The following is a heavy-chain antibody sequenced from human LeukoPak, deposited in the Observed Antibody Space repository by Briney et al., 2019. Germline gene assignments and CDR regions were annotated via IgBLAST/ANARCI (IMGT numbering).Heavy chain of an antibody. Sequence: GASVKVSCKASGYTFTGYYMYWVRQAPGQGLEWMGWINPNSGGTNYAQKFQGRVTMTRDTSISTAYMELTRLRSDDTAVYYCARGLEGTYNAFDIWGQGTMVTVSS. CDR1: GYTFTGYY. V-gene: IGHV1-2*02. J-gene: IGHJ3*02. D-gene: IGHD3-16*01. CDR2: INPNSGGT. CDR3: ARGLEGTYNAFDI.